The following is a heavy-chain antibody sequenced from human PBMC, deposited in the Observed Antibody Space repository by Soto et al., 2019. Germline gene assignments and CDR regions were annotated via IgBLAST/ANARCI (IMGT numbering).Heavy chain of an antibody. J-gene: IGHJ6*03. CDR1: GGSTSSYY. CDR3: ARSVARDCSGGSCYLDV. Sequence: SETLSLTCTVSGGSTSSYYWSWIRQPPGKGLEWIGYIYYSGSTNYNPSLKSRVTISVDTSKNQFSLKLSSVTAADTAVYYCARSVARDCSGGSCYLDVWGKGTTVTVSS. D-gene: IGHD2-15*01. CDR2: IYYSGST. V-gene: IGHV4-59*08.